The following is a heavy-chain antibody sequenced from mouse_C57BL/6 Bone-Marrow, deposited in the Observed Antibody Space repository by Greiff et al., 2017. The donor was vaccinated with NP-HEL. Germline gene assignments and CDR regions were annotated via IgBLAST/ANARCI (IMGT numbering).Heavy chain of an antibody. CDR1: GYSITSGYY. V-gene: IGHV3-6*01. D-gene: IGHD1-1*01. CDR3: ARVRDYYGSFYYAMDY. Sequence: DVKLQESGPGLVKPSQSLSLTCSVTGYSITSGYYWNWIRQFPGNKLEWMGYISYDGSNNYNPSLKNRISITRDTSKNQFFLKLNSVTTEDTATYYCARVRDYYGSFYYAMDYWGQGTSVTVSS. J-gene: IGHJ4*01. CDR2: ISYDGSN.